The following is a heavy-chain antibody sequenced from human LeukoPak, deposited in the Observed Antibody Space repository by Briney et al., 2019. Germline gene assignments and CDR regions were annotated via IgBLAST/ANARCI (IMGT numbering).Heavy chain of an antibody. J-gene: IGHJ4*02. CDR3: TTDPVDSSGYYYFDT. V-gene: IGHV3-15*01. CDR2: IKTKRDGATT. CDR1: GFTFNNAW. D-gene: IGHD3-22*01. Sequence: GGSLRLSCAASGFTFNNAWMNWVRQAPGKGLEWLGRIKTKRDGATTDYAAPVMGRFTISRDDSKNTMYLQMNSLRSEDTAVYYCTTDPVDSSGYYYFDTWGQGTLVAASS.